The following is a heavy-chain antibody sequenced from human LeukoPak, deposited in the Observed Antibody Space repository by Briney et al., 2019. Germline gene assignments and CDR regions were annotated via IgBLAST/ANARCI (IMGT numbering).Heavy chain of an antibody. J-gene: IGHJ4*02. CDR3: ARDHPIRLGLRYFDWAAIDY. Sequence: GGSLRLSCAASGFTFSSYEMNWVRQAPGKGLEWVSYISSSGSTIYYADSVKGRFTISRDNAKNSLYLQMNSLRAEDTAVYYCARDHPIRLGLRYFDWAAIDYWGQGTLVTVSS. V-gene: IGHV3-48*03. D-gene: IGHD3-9*01. CDR1: GFTFSSYE. CDR2: ISSSGSTI.